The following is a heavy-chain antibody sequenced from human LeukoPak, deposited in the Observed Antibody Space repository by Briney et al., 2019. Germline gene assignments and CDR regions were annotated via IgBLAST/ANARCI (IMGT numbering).Heavy chain of an antibody. Sequence: SETLSLTCTVSGGSISSYYWSWIRQPPGKGLEWIGYIYYSGSTNYNPSLKSRVTISVDTSKNQFSLKLSSVTAADTAVYYCARGGHSGSYFSSRETGNQHFDYWGQGTLVTVSS. V-gene: IGHV4-59*12. J-gene: IGHJ4*02. CDR1: GGSISSYY. CDR2: IYYSGST. CDR3: ARGGHSGSYFSSRETGNQHFDY. D-gene: IGHD1-26*01.